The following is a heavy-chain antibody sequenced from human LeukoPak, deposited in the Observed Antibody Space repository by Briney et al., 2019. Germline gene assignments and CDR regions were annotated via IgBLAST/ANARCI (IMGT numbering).Heavy chain of an antibody. J-gene: IGHJ4*02. CDR3: AKDAQRGFDYSNSLEY. V-gene: IGHV3-33*06. CDR1: GFTFSHYG. CDR2: IWSDGTNQ. Sequence: GGSLRLSCAAAGFTFSHYGMHWVRQAPGKGLEWVAIIWSDGTNQYYADSVKGRFTISRDDSGNTVYLQMNSLRPEDTGVYYCAKDAQRGFDYSNSLEYWGQGTPVTVST. D-gene: IGHD4-11*01.